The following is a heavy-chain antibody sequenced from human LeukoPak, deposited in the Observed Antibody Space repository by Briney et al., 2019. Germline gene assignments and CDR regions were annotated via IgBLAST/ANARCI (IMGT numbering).Heavy chain of an antibody. CDR1: GFTFSSYD. CDR2: IGTAGDT. V-gene: IGHV3-13*01. J-gene: IGHJ1*01. D-gene: IGHD4-17*01. Sequence: GGSLRLSCAASGFTFSSYDMHWVRQATGKGLEWVSAIGTAGDTYYPGSAKGRFTISRENAENSLYLQMNSLRAGDTAVYYCARGSPVQYGDYEGGQFQHWGQGTLVTVSS. CDR3: ARGSPVQYGDYEGGQFQH.